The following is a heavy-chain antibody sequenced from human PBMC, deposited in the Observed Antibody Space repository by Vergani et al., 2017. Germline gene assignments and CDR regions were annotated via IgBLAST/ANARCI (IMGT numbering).Heavy chain of an antibody. CDR1: GYSISSGYY. V-gene: IGHV4-38-2*02. Sequence: QVQLQESGPGLVKPSETLSLTCTVSGYSISSGYYWGWIRQPPGKGLEWIGSIYHSGSTYYNPSLKRRVTISVDTSKNQFSLKLSSVTAADTAVYYCATNWNVEWVAFDYWGQGTLVTFSS. J-gene: IGHJ4*02. CDR2: IYHSGST. CDR3: ATNWNVEWVAFDY. D-gene: IGHD1-20*01.